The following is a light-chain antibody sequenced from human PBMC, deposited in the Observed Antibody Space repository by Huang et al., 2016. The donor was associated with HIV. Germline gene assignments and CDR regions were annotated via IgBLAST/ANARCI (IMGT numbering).Light chain of an antibody. Sequence: EIVLTQSPGTLSLSPGERATLSCRASQSVGSAYLAWFQQKPGQAPRLLIYGTSSRPTGTPRRFSGSGSGTDFTLTISRLEPEDFAVYYCHQYVTSPFTFGPGTKVDIK. CDR1: QSVGSAY. CDR2: GTS. CDR3: HQYVTSPFT. V-gene: IGKV3-20*01. J-gene: IGKJ3*01.